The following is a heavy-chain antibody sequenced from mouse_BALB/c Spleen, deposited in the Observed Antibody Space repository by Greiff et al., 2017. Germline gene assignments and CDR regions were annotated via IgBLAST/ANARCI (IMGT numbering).Heavy chain of an antibody. Sequence: VMLVESGAELMKPGASVKISCKATGYTFSSYWIEWVKQRPGHGLEWIGEILPGSGSTNYNEKFKGKATFTADTSSNTAYMQLSSLTSEDSAVYYCARPSYGSGFAYWGQGTLVTVSA. CDR2: ILPGSGST. D-gene: IGHD1-1*01. CDR3: ARPSYGSGFAY. V-gene: IGHV1-9*01. CDR1: GYTFSSYW. J-gene: IGHJ3*01.